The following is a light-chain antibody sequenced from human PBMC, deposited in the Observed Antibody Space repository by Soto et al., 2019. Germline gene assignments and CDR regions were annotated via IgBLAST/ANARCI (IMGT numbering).Light chain of an antibody. CDR2: LEGSGSY. Sequence: QLVLTQSXSXXXXXXXXXXXXCTLSSGHSSYIIAWHQQQPGKAPRYLMKLEGSGSYNKGSGVPDRFSGSSSGADRYLTISNLQFEDEADYYCETWDSNTQVFGGGTKVTVL. V-gene: IGLV4-60*02. J-gene: IGLJ2*01. CDR1: SGHSSYI. CDR3: ETWDSNTQV.